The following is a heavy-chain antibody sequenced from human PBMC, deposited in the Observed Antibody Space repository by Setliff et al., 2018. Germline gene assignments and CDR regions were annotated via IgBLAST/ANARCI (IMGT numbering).Heavy chain of an antibody. J-gene: IGHJ6*02. Sequence: PGESLKISCEGSGYSFTNYWIAWVRQMPGKGLEWMGIIYPGDSDIRYSPSFQGQVTFSVDKSINTAYLQWSSLKASDTAMYYCARSQYRAIFGVYYYYGMDVWGQGTTVTVSS. CDR3: ARSQYRAIFGVYYYYGMDV. CDR2: IYPGDSDI. D-gene: IGHD3-3*01. V-gene: IGHV5-51*01. CDR1: GYSFTNYW.